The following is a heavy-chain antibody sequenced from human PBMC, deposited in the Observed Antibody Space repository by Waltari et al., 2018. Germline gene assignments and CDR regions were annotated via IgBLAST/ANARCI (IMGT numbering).Heavy chain of an antibody. V-gene: IGHV3-23*01. D-gene: IGHD5-12*01. J-gene: IGHJ4*02. CDR1: GFTFSNYD. CDR3: AKSPGPGRGYLGAY. CDR2: SSGSGGST. Sequence: EVQLLDSGGGLVQPGGSLRLSCAAYGFTFSNYDMSWVRPAPGKGVGGVSTSSGSGGSTYYADSVKGRFTISRDNSKNTLFLQMNSLRAEDTAVYYCAKSPGPGRGYLGAYWGQGTLVTVSS.